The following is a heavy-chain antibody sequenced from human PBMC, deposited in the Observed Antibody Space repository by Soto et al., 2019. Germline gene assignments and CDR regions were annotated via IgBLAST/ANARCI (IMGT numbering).Heavy chain of an antibody. Sequence: QVQLVQSGAEVKKPGASVKVSCKASGYTFTGYYMHWVRQAPGQGLEWMGWINPNSGGTNYAQKFQGWVTMTRDTSISTVYMELSRLRSDDTAVYYCARGELGYCSSTSCPMVGGMDVWGQGTTVTVSS. D-gene: IGHD2-2*01. CDR3: ARGELGYCSSTSCPMVGGMDV. J-gene: IGHJ6*02. CDR2: INPNSGGT. CDR1: GYTFTGYY. V-gene: IGHV1-2*04.